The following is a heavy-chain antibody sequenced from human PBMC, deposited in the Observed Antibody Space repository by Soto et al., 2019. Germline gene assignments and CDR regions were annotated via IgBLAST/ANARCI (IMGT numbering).Heavy chain of an antibody. CDR2: MNPNSGNT. D-gene: IGHD1-1*01. J-gene: IGHJ6*02. CDR3: ARERAGTASMDV. Sequence: QVQLVQSGAEVKKPGASVKVSCKASGYTFTSYDINWVRQATGQGLEWMGWMNPNSGNTGYAQKCRGRISMATNNARSTAYMEVSSLRSEDTAVYYCARERAGTASMDVWGQGTAVTVSS. V-gene: IGHV1-8*02. CDR1: GYTFTSYD.